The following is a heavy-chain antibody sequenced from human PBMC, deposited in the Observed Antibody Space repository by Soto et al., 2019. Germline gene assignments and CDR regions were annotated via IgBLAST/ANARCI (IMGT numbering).Heavy chain of an antibody. CDR3: ARWGGISNWFDP. Sequence: SVKLSCKASGGSFSSSAISWVRQAPGQGLEWMGGIIPIFGTANYAQKFQGRVTITADESTSTAYMELSSLRSEDTAVYYCARWGGISNWFDPWGQGTLVTVSS. J-gene: IGHJ5*02. D-gene: IGHD3-16*01. CDR2: IIPIFGTA. CDR1: GGSFSSSA. V-gene: IGHV1-69*13.